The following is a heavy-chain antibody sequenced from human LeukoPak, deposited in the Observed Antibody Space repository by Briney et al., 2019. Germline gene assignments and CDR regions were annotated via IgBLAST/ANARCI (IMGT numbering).Heavy chain of an antibody. J-gene: IGHJ5*02. CDR3: ARDSSGWYHWFDP. Sequence: PGGSLRLSCAASGFTFSSYWMSWVRQAPGKGLEWVANIKQDGSEKYYVDSVKGRFTISRDNAKNSLYLQMNSLRAEDTAVYYCARDSSGWYHWFDPWGQGTLVTVSS. CDR1: GFTFSSYW. V-gene: IGHV3-7*01. D-gene: IGHD6-19*01. CDR2: IKQDGSEK.